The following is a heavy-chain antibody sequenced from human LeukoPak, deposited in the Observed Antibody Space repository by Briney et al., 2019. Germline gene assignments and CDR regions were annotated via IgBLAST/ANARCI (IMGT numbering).Heavy chain of an antibody. CDR1: EFTLGSYW. CDR2: IRQDGNIK. J-gene: IGHJ3*02. Sequence: GGSLRLSCTASEFTLGSYWVSWVRQTPAKGLEWMANIRQDGNIKYYVDSVRGRFSISRDNAKNSLYLQMNSLRAEDTAVYYRARVVTMIVVFDAFDIWGQGTMVTVSS. D-gene: IGHD3-22*01. CDR3: ARVVTMIVVFDAFDI. V-gene: IGHV3-7*01.